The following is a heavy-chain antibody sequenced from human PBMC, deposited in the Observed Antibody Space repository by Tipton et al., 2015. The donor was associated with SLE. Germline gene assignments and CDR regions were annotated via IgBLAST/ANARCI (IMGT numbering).Heavy chain of an antibody. V-gene: IGHV4-59*12. Sequence: TLSLTCTVSGGSISSYYWSWIRQPPGKGLEWIGYIYYSGSTNYNPSLKSRVTISVDTSKNQFSLKLSSVTAADTAVYYCARASRIAAAGETDYWGQGTLVTVSS. J-gene: IGHJ4*02. CDR2: IYYSGST. D-gene: IGHD6-13*01. CDR3: ARASRIAAAGETDY. CDR1: GGSISSYY.